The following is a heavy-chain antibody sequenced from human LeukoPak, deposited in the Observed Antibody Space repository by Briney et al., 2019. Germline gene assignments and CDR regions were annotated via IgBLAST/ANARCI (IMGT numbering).Heavy chain of an antibody. CDR1: GGTFSSYT. D-gene: IGHD5-24*01. CDR2: IIPILGIA. V-gene: IGHV1-69*04. Sequence: SVKVSCKASGGTFSSYTISWVRQAPGQALEWMGKIIPILGIANYAQKFQGRVTITADKSTSTAYMELSSLRSEDTAVYYCAREGNGYNKINYYYYYGMDVWGQGTTVTVSS. J-gene: IGHJ6*02. CDR3: AREGNGYNKINYYYYYGMDV.